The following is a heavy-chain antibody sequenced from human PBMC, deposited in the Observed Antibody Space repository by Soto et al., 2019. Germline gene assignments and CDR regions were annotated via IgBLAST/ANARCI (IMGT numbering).Heavy chain of an antibody. CDR1: GGSVSSGSYY. CDR3: ARDPDSKDAFDI. J-gene: IGHJ3*02. D-gene: IGHD3-22*01. Sequence: SETLSLTCTVSGGSVSSGSYYWSWIRQPPGKGLEWIGYIYYSGSTNYNPSLKSRVTISVDTSKNQFSLKLSSVTAADTAVYYCARDPDSKDAFDIWGQGTMVTVSS. V-gene: IGHV4-61*01. CDR2: IYYSGST.